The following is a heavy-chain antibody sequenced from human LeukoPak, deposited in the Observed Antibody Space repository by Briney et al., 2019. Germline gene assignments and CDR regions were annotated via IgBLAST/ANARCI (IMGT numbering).Heavy chain of an antibody. J-gene: IGHJ4*02. D-gene: IGHD2-2*02. CDR3: ASASEYQLLYLPFDY. Sequence: SETLSLTCTVSGYSISSGYYWGWIRQPPGKGLEWIGSIYHSGSTYYNPSLKSRVTISVDTSKNQFSLKLSSVTAADTAVYYCASASEYQLLYLPFDYWGQGTLVTVSS. CDR1: GYSISSGYY. V-gene: IGHV4-38-2*02. CDR2: IYHSGST.